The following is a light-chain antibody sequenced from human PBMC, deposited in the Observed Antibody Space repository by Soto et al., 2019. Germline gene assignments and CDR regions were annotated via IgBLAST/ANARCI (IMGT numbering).Light chain of an antibody. J-gene: IGKJ1*01. CDR3: QHYISYSEA. Sequence: EIQMTQSPSTLSVSVGDRVTLTCRASQTISSWLAWYQQKPGKAPTLLIYNASTIKTGVPARFSGSGSGTEFTLTISSLEPEDFATYYCQHYISYSEAFGQGTKVELK. CDR2: NAS. V-gene: IGKV1-5*03. CDR1: QTISSW.